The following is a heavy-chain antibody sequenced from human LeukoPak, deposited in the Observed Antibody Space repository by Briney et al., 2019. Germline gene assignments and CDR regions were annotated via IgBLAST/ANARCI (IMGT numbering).Heavy chain of an antibody. D-gene: IGHD6-13*01. V-gene: IGHV1-69*04. CDR1: GGTFSSYA. J-gene: IGHJ6*02. CDR3: ARVASSSWPYYYYGMDV. Sequence: ASVKVSCKASGGTFSSYAISWVRQAPGQGLEWMGRIIPILGIANYAQKFQGRVTITADKSTSTAYMELSSLRSEDTAVYYCARVASSSWPYYYYGMDVWGQGTTVTVSS. CDR2: IIPILGIA.